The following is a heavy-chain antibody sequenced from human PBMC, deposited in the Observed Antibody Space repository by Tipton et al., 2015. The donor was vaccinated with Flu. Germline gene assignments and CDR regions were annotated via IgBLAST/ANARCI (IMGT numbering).Heavy chain of an antibody. CDR3: ARDRVVTIFGVVTTYYYYGMDV. D-gene: IGHD3-3*01. CDR1: DGSISSYY. V-gene: IGHV4-4*07. J-gene: IGHJ6*02. Sequence: TLSLTCTVSDGSISSYYWSWIRQPAGKGLEWIGRIYTSGSTNYNPSLKSRVTMSVDTSKNQFSLKLSSVTAADTAVYYCARDRVVTIFGVVTTYYYYGMDVWGQGTTVTVSS. CDR2: IYTSGST.